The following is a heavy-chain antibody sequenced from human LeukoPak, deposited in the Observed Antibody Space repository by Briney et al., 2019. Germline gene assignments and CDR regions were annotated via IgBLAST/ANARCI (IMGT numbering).Heavy chain of an antibody. CDR3: ARLDAFDI. CDR1: GDSISSGDYY. CDR2: IYTSGST. J-gene: IGHJ3*02. V-gene: IGHV4-61*02. Sequence: SETLSLTCTVSGDSISSGDYYWSWIRQPAGKGLEWIGRIYTSGSTNYNPSLKSRVTISVDTSKNQFSLKLSSVTAADTAVYYCARLDAFDIWGQGTMVTVSS.